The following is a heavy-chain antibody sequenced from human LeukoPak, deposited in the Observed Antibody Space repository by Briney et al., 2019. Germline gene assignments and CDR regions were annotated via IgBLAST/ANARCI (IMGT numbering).Heavy chain of an antibody. CDR1: GDSISGYQ. CDR2: IYYSGST. V-gene: IGHV4-59*12. CDR3: ARDLVNYYGSGSYYTKLYYFDY. J-gene: IGHJ4*02. D-gene: IGHD3-10*01. Sequence: SETLSLTCTVFGDSISGYQWSWIRQPPGKGLEWIGYIYYSGSTNYNPSLKSRVTISVDTSKNQFSLKLSSVTAADTAVYYCARDLVNYYGSGSYYTKLYYFDYWGQGTLVTVSS.